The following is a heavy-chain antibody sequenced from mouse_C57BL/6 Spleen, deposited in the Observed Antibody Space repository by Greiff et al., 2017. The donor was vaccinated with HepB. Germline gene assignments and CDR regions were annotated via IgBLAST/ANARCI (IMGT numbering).Heavy chain of an antibody. Sequence: EVQGVESGGDLVKPGGSLKLSCAASGFTFSSYGMSWVRQTPDKRLEWVATISSGGSYTYYPDSVKGRFTISRDNAKNTLYLQMSSLKSEDTAMYYWARLQDSSGFMSRAMDYWGQGTSVTVSS. CDR2: ISSGGSYT. V-gene: IGHV5-6*01. CDR3: ARLQDSSGFMSRAMDY. CDR1: GFTFSSYG. J-gene: IGHJ4*01. D-gene: IGHD3-2*02.